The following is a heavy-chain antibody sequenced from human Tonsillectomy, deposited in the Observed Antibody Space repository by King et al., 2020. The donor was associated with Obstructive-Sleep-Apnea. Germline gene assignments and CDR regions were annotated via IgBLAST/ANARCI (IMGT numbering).Heavy chain of an antibody. V-gene: IGHV4-59*08. Sequence: QLQESGPGLVKPSETLSLTCTVSGGSISNYYWSWIQQPPGKGLEWIGYMYYSGNTKFNPSLKSRVTISTDTSKIQFSLRLISVTAADTAVYYCARRRGVDDDGGYGDYFDSWGQGTLVTVSS. J-gene: IGHJ4*01. CDR3: ARRRGVDDDGGYGDYFDS. D-gene: IGHD5-12*01. CDR2: MYYSGNT. CDR1: GGSISNYY.